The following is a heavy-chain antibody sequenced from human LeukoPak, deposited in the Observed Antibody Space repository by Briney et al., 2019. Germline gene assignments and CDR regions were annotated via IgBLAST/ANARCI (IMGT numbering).Heavy chain of an antibody. D-gene: IGHD6-6*01. J-gene: IGHJ4*02. CDR3: ARRGGSSSRRSPIDY. CDR2: IKQDGSQR. Sequence: GGSLRLSCTASGFTFSDYWMTWVRQAPGKGLEWVANIKQDGSQRYYVDSVRGRFTISRDNAKNSLFLQMNGLRAEDTAVYYCARRGGSSSRRSPIDYWGQGTLVTVSS. CDR1: GFTFSDYW. V-gene: IGHV3-7*01.